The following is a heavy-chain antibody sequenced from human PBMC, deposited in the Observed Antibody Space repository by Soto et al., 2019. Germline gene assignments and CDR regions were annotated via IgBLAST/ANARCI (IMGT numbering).Heavy chain of an antibody. CDR2: ISGSGSNT. V-gene: IGHV3-23*01. J-gene: IGHJ4*02. Sequence: AGSLRVSGAASGFTFSTYAMSWVRQAPGKGLEWVSAISGSGSNTYYADSVKVRFTISRDDSKSTLYLQMNSLRAEDTAVYYCARDPSHSYYTLFYYFDYWGQGTLVTVSS. CDR3: ARDPSHSYYTLFYYFDY. D-gene: IGHD1-26*01. CDR1: GFTFSTYA.